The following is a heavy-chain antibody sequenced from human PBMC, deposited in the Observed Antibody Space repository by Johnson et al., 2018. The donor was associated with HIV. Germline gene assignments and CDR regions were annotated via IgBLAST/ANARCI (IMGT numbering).Heavy chain of an antibody. Sequence: VQLVESGGGVVRPGGSLRLSCAASRFTFDDYGMSWVRQAPGKGLEWVSGINWNGGNTDYADSVKGRLTISRDKAKNSLYLQMNSLRGEDTALYYCARDLRVVVAAPIGAATSHVFDIWGQGTMVTVSS. J-gene: IGHJ3*02. CDR3: ARDLRVVVAAPIGAATSHVFDI. CDR1: RFTFDDYG. V-gene: IGHV3-20*04. CDR2: INWNGGNT. D-gene: IGHD2-15*01.